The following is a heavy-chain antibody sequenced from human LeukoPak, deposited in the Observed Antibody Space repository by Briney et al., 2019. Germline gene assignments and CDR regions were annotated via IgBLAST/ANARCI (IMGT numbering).Heavy chain of an antibody. J-gene: IGHJ4*02. CDR1: GGSISSYY. Sequence: SETLSLTCTVSGGSISSYYWSWIRQPPGKGLEWIGYISYSGSTNYNPSLKSRVTISVDTPKNQFSLKLSSVTAADTALYYCAKYYCTTTTCSYFDYWGQGALVTVSS. CDR2: ISYSGST. CDR3: AKYYCTTTTCSYFDY. V-gene: IGHV4-59*01. D-gene: IGHD2-2*01.